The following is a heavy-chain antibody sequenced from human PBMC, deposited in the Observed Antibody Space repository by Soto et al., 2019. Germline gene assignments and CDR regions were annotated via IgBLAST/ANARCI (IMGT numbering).Heavy chain of an antibody. CDR1: GFSLSTSGMC. CDR3: ARSGEARSYYYGMDV. J-gene: IGHJ6*02. D-gene: IGHD4-17*01. CDR2: IDWDDDK. Sequence: SGPTLVNPTQTLTLTCTFSGFSLSTSGMCVSWIRQPPGKALEWLALIDWDDDKYYSTSLKTRLTISKDTSKSQVVLTMTNMDPVDTATYYCARSGEARSYYYGMDVWGQGTTVTVSS. V-gene: IGHV2-70*01.